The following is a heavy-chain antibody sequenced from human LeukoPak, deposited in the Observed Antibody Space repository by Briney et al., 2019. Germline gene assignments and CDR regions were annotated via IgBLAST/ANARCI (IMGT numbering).Heavy chain of an antibody. Sequence: LSGGSLRLSCAASGFIFSTYWMAWVRQAPGKGLEWVANIKEDGSDKNYVVSMKGRFTISRDNAKNSLYLQMNSLRAEDTAVYYCARDAGYGYDRFDYWGQGTLVTVSS. J-gene: IGHJ4*02. CDR1: GFIFSTYW. CDR2: IKEDGSDK. D-gene: IGHD5-18*01. CDR3: ARDAGYGYDRFDY. V-gene: IGHV3-7*01.